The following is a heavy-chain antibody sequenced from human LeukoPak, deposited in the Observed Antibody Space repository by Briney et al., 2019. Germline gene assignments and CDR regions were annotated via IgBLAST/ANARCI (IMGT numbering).Heavy chain of an antibody. CDR2: IYYSGST. D-gene: IGHD1-26*01. V-gene: IGHV4-39*01. CDR1: GGSISSSSYY. CDR3: ARHAFSIVGATTGGYYYYYMDV. J-gene: IGHJ6*03. Sequence: SETLSLTCTVSGGSISSSSYYWGWISQPPGKGLEWIGSIYYSGSTYYNPSLKGRVTISVDTSKNQFSLKLRSVTATDTAVYYCARHAFSIVGATTGGYYYYYMDVWGKGTTVTVSS.